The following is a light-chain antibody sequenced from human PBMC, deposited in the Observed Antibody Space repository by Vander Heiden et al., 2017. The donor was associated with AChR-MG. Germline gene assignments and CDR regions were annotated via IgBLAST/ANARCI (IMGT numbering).Light chain of an antibody. Sequence: DLLMTQSPLSLPVTPGVPASLSCRSSQRLRQSNGYNYLDWYLQKPGQAPQLLIYLGSNRASGVPDRFSGSGSGTDFTLKISRVEAEDVGVYYCMQAVQTPWTFGQGTKVEIK. CDR3: MQAVQTPWT. J-gene: IGKJ1*01. V-gene: IGKV2-28*01. CDR2: LGS. CDR1: QRLRQSNGYNY.